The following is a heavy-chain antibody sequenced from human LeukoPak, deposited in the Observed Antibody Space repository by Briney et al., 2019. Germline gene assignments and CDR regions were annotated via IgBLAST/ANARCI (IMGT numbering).Heavy chain of an antibody. CDR1: GGTFSSYA. Sequence: SVKVSCKASGGTFSSYAISWVRQAPGQGLEWMGRIIPIFGTANYAQKFQGRVTITTDESTSTAYTELSSLRSEDTAVYYCARVIWDSGSYHDAFDIWGQGTMVTVSS. J-gene: IGHJ3*02. CDR3: ARVIWDSGSYHDAFDI. D-gene: IGHD1-26*01. CDR2: IIPIFGTA. V-gene: IGHV1-69*05.